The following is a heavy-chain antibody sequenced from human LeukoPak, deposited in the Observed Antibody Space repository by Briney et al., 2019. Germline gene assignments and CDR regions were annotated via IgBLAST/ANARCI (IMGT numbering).Heavy chain of an antibody. J-gene: IGHJ4*02. CDR1: GFTFSDYY. CDR3: ARVQGSGWYVDY. Sequence: PGGSLRLSCAASGFTFSDYYMSWIRQAPGKGLEWVSYISGSGSHTTYADSVRGRFTISRDNAKNSLSLQVNSLRADDTAVYYCARVQGSGWYVDYWGQGTLVTVSS. V-gene: IGHV3-11*06. D-gene: IGHD6-19*01. CDR2: ISGSGSHT.